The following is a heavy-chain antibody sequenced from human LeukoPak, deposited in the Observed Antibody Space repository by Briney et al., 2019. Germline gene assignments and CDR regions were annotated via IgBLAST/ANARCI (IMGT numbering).Heavy chain of an antibody. CDR2: ISWESSSK. V-gene: IGHV3-9*01. CDR1: GFKFKDYT. D-gene: IGHD5-12*01. Sequence: GGSLRLSCVASGFKFKDYTMHWVRQAPGKGLEWVSGISWESSSKGYADAVNGRFTISRDNAKDSLYLQMNSLRAEDTAVYYCARGWVGWLRGVLFDYWGQGTLVTVSS. CDR3: ARGWVGWLRGVLFDY. J-gene: IGHJ4*02.